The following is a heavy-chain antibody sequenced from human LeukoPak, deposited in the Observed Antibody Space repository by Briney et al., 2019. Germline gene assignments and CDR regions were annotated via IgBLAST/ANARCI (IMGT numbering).Heavy chain of an antibody. CDR1: GYTFTGYY. CDR3: ARGDGLRFLEWLDYYYYYGMNF. CDR2: INPNSGGT. Sequence: ASVKVSCKASGYTFTGYYMHWVRQAPGQGLEWMGWINPNSGGTNYAQKFQGWVTMTRDTSISTAYMELSRLRSDDTAVYYCARGDGLRFLEWLDYYYYYGMNFWAKGPRSPSP. J-gene: IGHJ6*02. D-gene: IGHD3-3*01. V-gene: IGHV1-2*04.